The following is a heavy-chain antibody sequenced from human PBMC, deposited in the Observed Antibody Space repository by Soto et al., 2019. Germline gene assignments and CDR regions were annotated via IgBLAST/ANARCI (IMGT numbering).Heavy chain of an antibody. D-gene: IGHD5-12*01. CDR3: AREDGYNYLNY. J-gene: IGHJ4*02. CDR2: INPSGGST. Sequence: QVQLVQSGAEVKKPGASVKISCKASGYTFTSYYMHWVRQAPGQGLEWMGIINPSGGSTSYPQKFQAGVTRTSDTSTSTVYMELSSLRSEDTAVYYCAREDGYNYLNYWGQGTLVTVSS. CDR1: GYTFTSYY. V-gene: IGHV1-46*01.